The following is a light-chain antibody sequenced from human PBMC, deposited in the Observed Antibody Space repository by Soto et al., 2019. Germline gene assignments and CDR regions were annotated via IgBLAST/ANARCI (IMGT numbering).Light chain of an antibody. V-gene: IGKV1-9*01. CDR1: QDISDY. Sequence: DIQLTQSPSFLSASVGDRVTITCRASQDISDYLAWYQQRPGKAPKLLIYAASSLQSGVPSRFSGSGSGTDFTLTISSLQPDDFATDYCQQYNSYRTFGQGTKVDIK. CDR3: QQYNSYRT. CDR2: AAS. J-gene: IGKJ1*01.